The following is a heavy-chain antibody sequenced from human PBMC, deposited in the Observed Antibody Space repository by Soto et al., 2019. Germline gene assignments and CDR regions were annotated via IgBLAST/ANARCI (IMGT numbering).Heavy chain of an antibody. CDR2: IWYDGSNK. V-gene: IGHV3-33*01. Sequence: QVQLVESGGGVVQPGRSLRLSCAAAGFTFSSYGMHWVRQAPGKGLEWVAVIWYDGSNKYYADSVKGRFTISRDNSKNTLYLQMNSLRAEDTAVYYCARELDETAMVTGNLGYWGQGTLVTVSS. D-gene: IGHD5-18*01. CDR3: ARELDETAMVTGNLGY. CDR1: GFTFSSYG. J-gene: IGHJ4*02.